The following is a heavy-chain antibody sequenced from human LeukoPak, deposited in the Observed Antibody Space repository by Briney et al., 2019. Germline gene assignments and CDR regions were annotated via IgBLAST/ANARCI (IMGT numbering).Heavy chain of an antibody. CDR2: INTDGSST. J-gene: IGHJ4*02. CDR1: GFTLCSYW. Sequence: GGSLRLSCAASGFTLCSYWMHWVRQAPGKGLVWVSRINTDGSSTNYADSVKGRFPLSRDNAKNTVYLQMNSLRAEDTAVYYCARLGGIPAYWGQGTLVTVSS. CDR3: ARLGGIPAY. V-gene: IGHV3-74*01. D-gene: IGHD2-2*01.